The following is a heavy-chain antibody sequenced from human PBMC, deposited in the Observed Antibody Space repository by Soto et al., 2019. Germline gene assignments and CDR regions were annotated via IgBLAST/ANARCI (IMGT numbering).Heavy chain of an antibody. Sequence: GASVKVSCKASGYNFASNHMHWVRQIPGQGLEWMGIINPTDESTSYAQKFRGRVTLTRDTPTNTDYLELSGLTSEDTAVYYCARDRFGSWTFDSWGQGTLVTVSS. CDR2: INPTDEST. CDR1: GYNFASNH. D-gene: IGHD6-13*01. CDR3: ARDRFGSWTFDS. J-gene: IGHJ4*02. V-gene: IGHV1-46*01.